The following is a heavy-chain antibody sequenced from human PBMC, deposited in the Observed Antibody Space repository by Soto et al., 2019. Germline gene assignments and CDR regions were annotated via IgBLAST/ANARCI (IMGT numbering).Heavy chain of an antibody. CDR1: GYTFTNYA. J-gene: IGHJ4*02. Sequence: ASLKVSCKASGYTFTNYAMHWVRQAPGQRLEWMGWINAANGNTKYSQKFQGRVTITRDTSASTAHMELSSLRSEDTAVYYCARGSVAGNPFDYWGQGTLVTVSS. V-gene: IGHV1-3*01. CDR3: ARGSVAGNPFDY. D-gene: IGHD6-19*01. CDR2: INAANGNT.